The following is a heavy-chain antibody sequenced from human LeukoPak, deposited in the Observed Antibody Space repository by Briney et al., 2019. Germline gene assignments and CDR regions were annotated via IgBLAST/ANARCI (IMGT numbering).Heavy chain of an antibody. CDR1: GGSLTNYY. CDR2: IHCDGTT. J-gene: IGHJ4*02. CDR3: ARLNFRGGEALHFDS. Sequence: SETLSLTCSVSGGSLTNYYWGWIRQPPGKGLEFIGYIHCDGTTNSDSSLQSRVAISLDTSKIQFSVRLYSVTAADTALYFCARLNFRGGEALHFDSWGQGTLVTVSS. V-gene: IGHV4-59*12. D-gene: IGHD3-16*01.